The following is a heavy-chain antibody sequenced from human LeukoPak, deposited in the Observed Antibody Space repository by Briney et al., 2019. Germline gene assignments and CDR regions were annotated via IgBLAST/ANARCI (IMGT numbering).Heavy chain of an antibody. CDR2: INPYNGDT. J-gene: IGHJ4*02. CDR1: GYTYTSYG. Sequence: ASVKVSCKASGYTYTSYGISWVRQAPGQGLEWMGRINPYNGDTNYAQKFQGRVTMTTDTSTTTAYMELRSLRSDDTAVYYCGEGDYWGQGTLVTVSS. CDR3: GEGDY. V-gene: IGHV1-18*01.